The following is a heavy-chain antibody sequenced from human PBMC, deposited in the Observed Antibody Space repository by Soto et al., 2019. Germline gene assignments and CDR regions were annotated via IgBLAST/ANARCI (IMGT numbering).Heavy chain of an antibody. V-gene: IGHV3-23*01. J-gene: IGHJ6*02. CDR1: GLDFSSEV. D-gene: IGHD1-26*01. Sequence: GGSLRLSCAASGLDFSSEVMCWVRQAPGKGLEWASSISGSGRPIYYADSMRGRFAISRDNSKNRLYLQLNNLRADDTAQYFYAKVGPSYSYGMDVWGQGTMVTVSS. CDR3: AKVGPSYSYGMDV. CDR2: ISGSGRPI.